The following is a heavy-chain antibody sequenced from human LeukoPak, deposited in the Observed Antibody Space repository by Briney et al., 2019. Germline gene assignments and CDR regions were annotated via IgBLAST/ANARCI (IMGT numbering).Heavy chain of an antibody. D-gene: IGHD3-16*01. CDR2: IGGGGGDT. J-gene: IGHJ4*02. CDR1: GFTFSSYI. Sequence: PGGSLRLSCAASGFTFSSYIMAWVRQAPGKGLEWVSSIGGGGGDTYYADSVKGRFTISRDNSKNTLSLQMNSLRADDTAVYYCAKGGRGTYDYWGQGTLVTVSS. CDR3: AKGGRGTYDY. V-gene: IGHV3-23*01.